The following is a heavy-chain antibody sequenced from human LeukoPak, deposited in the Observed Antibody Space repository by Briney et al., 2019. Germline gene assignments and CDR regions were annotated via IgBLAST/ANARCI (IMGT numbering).Heavy chain of an antibody. V-gene: IGHV3-33*06. Sequence: GGSLRLSCAASGFTFSSYGMHWVRQAPGKGLEWVAVIWYDGSNKYYADSVKGRFTISRDNSKNTLYLQMNSLRAEDTAVYYCAKDRVGVRGPFSGYFDYWGQGTLVTVSS. CDR3: AKDRVGVRGPFSGYFDY. J-gene: IGHJ4*02. D-gene: IGHD3-10*01. CDR1: GFTFSSYG. CDR2: IWYDGSNK.